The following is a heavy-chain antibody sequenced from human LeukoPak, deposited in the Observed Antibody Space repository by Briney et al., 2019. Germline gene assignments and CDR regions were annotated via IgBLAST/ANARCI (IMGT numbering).Heavy chain of an antibody. CDR2: INSDGINT. Sequence: GGSLRLSCAASGFTFSNYWMHWVRQAPGKGLVWVSRINSDGINTSYADSVKGRFTISRDNAKNTLYLQMGSLRAEDMAVYYCARGLGVVTAIPLSWGQGTLVTVSS. J-gene: IGHJ5*02. D-gene: IGHD2-21*02. CDR3: ARGLGVVTAIPLS. V-gene: IGHV3-74*01. CDR1: GFTFSNYW.